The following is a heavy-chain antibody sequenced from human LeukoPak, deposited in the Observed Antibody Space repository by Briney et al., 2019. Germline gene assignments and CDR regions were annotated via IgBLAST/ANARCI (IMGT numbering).Heavy chain of an antibody. CDR3: ATKQWLAPPPDS. V-gene: IGHV3-74*01. Sequence: GGSLTLSFPASGFTFSSYWGLWLRQAPGKGLDSVSRINTDGTVTTYADSVKGRFTVSRDNADNTMFLQMNSVRDEDTAVYYCATKQWLAPPPDSWGQGTPVTVSS. D-gene: IGHD6-19*01. CDR1: GFTFSSYW. J-gene: IGHJ4*02. CDR2: INTDGTVT.